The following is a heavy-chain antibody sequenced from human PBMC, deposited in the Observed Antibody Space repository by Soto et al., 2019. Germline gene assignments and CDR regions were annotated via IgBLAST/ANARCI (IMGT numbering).Heavy chain of an antibody. D-gene: IGHD6-13*01. J-gene: IGHJ6*02. V-gene: IGHV2-70*01. CDR2: IDWDDDK. CDR1: GFSLSTSGMC. CDR3: ARIQRLAAAGYYYYGMDV. Sequence: ESGPTLVNPTQTLTLTCTFSGFSLSTSGMCVSWIRQPPGKALEWLALIDWDDDKYYSTSLKTRLTISKDTSKNQVVLTMTNMDPVDTATYYCARIQRLAAAGYYYYGMDVWGQGTTVTVSS.